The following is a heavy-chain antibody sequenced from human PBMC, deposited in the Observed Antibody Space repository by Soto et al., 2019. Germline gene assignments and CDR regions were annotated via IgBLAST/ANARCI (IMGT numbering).Heavy chain of an antibody. CDR2: IIPIFGTA. J-gene: IGHJ6*02. V-gene: IGHV1-69*01. CDR3: ARGGYCSSTSCSYVYYGMDV. D-gene: IGHD2-2*03. Sequence: QVQLVQSGAEVKKPGSSVKVSCKASGGTFSSYAISWVRQAPGQGLEWMGGIIPIFGTANYAQKFQGRVTITADESTSTAYMELSSLRSEDTAAYYCARGGYCSSTSCSYVYYGMDVWGQGTTVTVSS. CDR1: GGTFSSYA.